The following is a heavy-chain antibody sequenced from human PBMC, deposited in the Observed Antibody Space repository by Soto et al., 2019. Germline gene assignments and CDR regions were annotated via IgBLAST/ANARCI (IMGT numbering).Heavy chain of an antibody. CDR3: ATSLIVGATDFDY. V-gene: IGHV5-51*01. Sequence: GASLKSSCEGSGYSVTSYWIGWVRQMPGKGLEWMGIIYPGDSDTRYSPSFQGQVTISADKSISTAYLQWSSLKASDTAMYYCATSLIVGATDFDYWGQGTLVTVSS. CDR1: GYSVTSYW. J-gene: IGHJ4*02. D-gene: IGHD1-26*01. CDR2: IYPGDSDT.